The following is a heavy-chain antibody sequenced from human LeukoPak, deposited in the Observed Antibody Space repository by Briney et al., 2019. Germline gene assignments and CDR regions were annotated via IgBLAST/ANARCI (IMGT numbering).Heavy chain of an antibody. Sequence: GGSLRLSCAASGFTFSSHSMNWVRQAPGKGLGWVSYISSSGSTIYYADSVKGRFSISRDNAKNSLHLQMNSLRAEDTAVYYCARDPCSSTSCYTGAFDFWGQGTMVTVSS. CDR2: ISSSGSTI. CDR3: ARDPCSSTSCYTGAFDF. CDR1: GFTFSSHS. V-gene: IGHV3-48*01. D-gene: IGHD2-2*02. J-gene: IGHJ3*01.